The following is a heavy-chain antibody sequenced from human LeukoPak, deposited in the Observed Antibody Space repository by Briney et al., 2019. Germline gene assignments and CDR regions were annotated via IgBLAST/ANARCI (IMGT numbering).Heavy chain of an antibody. Sequence: QPGRSLRLSCAASGFAFSSYAMHWVRQAPGKGLEWVAAIWYDGSNKYYGDLVKGRFTISRDNSKNTLYLQMDSLRAEDTAVYYCARGYSSIIMSLFDPWGQGTLVTVSS. CDR3: ARGYSSIIMSLFDP. CDR1: GFAFSSYA. CDR2: IWYDGSNK. V-gene: IGHV3-33*01. D-gene: IGHD5-12*01. J-gene: IGHJ5*02.